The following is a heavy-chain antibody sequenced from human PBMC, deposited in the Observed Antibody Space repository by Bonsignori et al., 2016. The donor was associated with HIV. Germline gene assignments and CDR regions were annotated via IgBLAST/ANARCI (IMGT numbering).Heavy chain of an antibody. CDR3: ARQGGTTTTRFFYHYMDV. Sequence: QLQLQESGPRLVKPSETLSLTCTVSGGSISSSLYYWGWIRQPPGKGLEWIGSVYYSGSTYYNPSLKSRVTISVDTSKNQFSLRLNSVTAADTAVYYCARQGGTTTTRFFYHYMDVWGQGTHGHRLL. CDR2: VYYSGST. V-gene: IGHV4-39*07. CDR1: GGSISSSLYY. D-gene: IGHD1-7*01. J-gene: IGHJ6*03.